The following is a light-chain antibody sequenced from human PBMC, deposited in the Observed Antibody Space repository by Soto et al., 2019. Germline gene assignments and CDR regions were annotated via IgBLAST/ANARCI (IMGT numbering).Light chain of an antibody. CDR3: SSYTSISTYV. J-gene: IGLJ1*01. CDR2: EVS. V-gene: IGLV2-14*01. Sequence: QSALTPPASVSGSPGQSITISCTGTSSDVGGYNYVSWYQHHPGKAPRLMIYEVSNRPSGVSDRFSGSKSGNTASLTISGLLAEDEADYYCSSYTSISTYVFGTGTKVTVL. CDR1: SSDVGGYNY.